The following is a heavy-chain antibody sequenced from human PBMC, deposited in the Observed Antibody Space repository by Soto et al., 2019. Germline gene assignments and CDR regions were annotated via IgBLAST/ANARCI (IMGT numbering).Heavy chain of an antibody. D-gene: IGHD1-26*01. V-gene: IGHV4-31*03. CDR3: ARDRNSGSPAWLNY. CDR1: GGSISSGGYY. J-gene: IGHJ4*02. CDR2: IYYSGST. Sequence: SETLSLTCPVSGGSISSGGYYWNWIRQHPGKGLEWIGNIYYSGSTYYNPSLKSRVLISVDTSKNQFSLRLSSVTAADTAVYYCARDRNSGSPAWLNYWGQGTLVTVSS.